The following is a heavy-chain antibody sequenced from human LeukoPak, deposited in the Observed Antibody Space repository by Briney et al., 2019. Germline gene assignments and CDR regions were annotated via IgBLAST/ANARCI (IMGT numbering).Heavy chain of an antibody. D-gene: IGHD6-19*01. CDR2: IYTSGST. V-gene: IGHV4-61*02. J-gene: IGHJ3*02. CDR3: ARDTGIAVASTPEMFIDI. CDR1: GGSISSGSYY. Sequence: PSRTLSLTCTVSGGSISSGSYYWSWIRQPAGKGLEWIGRIYTSGSTNYNPSLKSRVTISVDTSKNQFSLKLSSVTAADTAVYYCARDTGIAVASTPEMFIDIWGQGTMVTVSS.